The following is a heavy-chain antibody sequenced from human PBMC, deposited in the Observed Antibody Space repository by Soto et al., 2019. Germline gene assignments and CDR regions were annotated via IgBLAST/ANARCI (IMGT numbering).Heavy chain of an antibody. D-gene: IGHD3-3*01. CDR1: GASIRSYY. Sequence: QMQLQESGPGLVKPSETLSLTCSVSGASIRSYYWHWIRQPPGKGLEWIGYVYTSDYTRYSSSLKSRVTISVDTSKSQFYLRLRSVTAADTAVYYCARGREIFGAVTPFEYWGQGTQVAVSS. V-gene: IGHV4-4*08. J-gene: IGHJ4*02. CDR3: ARGREIFGAVTPFEY. CDR2: VYTSDYT.